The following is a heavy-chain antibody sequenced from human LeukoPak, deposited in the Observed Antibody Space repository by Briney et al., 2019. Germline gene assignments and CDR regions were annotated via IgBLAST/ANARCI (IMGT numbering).Heavy chain of an antibody. CDR1: GFTFSTYS. CDR2: ISTSSTTT. CDR3: ARAGYSSTHAFDI. Sequence: GGSLRLSCAVSGFTFSTYSMNWVRQAPGKGLEWVSYISTSSTTTYYADSVKGRFTTSRDNAKNSLYLQMNSLRAEDTAVYYCARAGYSSTHAFDIWGQGTMVTVSS. D-gene: IGHD6-13*01. V-gene: IGHV3-48*04. J-gene: IGHJ3*02.